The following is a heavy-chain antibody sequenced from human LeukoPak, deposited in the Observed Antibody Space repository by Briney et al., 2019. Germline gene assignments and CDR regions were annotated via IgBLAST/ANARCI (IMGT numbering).Heavy chain of an antibody. CDR3: AKVHYDILTGPFDY. D-gene: IGHD3-9*01. J-gene: IGHJ4*02. CDR2: ISGSGGST. V-gene: IGHV3-23*01. Sequence: TGGSLRLSCAASGFTFSSYAMSWVRQAPGKGLEWVSAISGSGGSTYYADSVKGRFTISRDNSKNTLYLQMNSLRAEDTAVYYCAKVHYDILTGPFDYWGQGTLVTVSS. CDR1: GFTFSSYA.